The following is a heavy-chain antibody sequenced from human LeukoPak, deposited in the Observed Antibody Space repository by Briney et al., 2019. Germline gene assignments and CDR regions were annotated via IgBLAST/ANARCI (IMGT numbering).Heavy chain of an antibody. CDR1: GYSISSGYY. J-gene: IGHJ4*02. D-gene: IGHD3-3*01. Sequence: SETLSLTCTVSGYSISSGYYWGWIRQTPGKGLEWIGSIYHSGNTYYNPSLKSRVTISVDTSKNQFSLKLSSVTAADTAVYYCARDTQYGDFWSGYYKNYFDYWGQGTLVTVSS. V-gene: IGHV4-38-2*02. CDR3: ARDTQYGDFWSGYYKNYFDY. CDR2: IYHSGNT.